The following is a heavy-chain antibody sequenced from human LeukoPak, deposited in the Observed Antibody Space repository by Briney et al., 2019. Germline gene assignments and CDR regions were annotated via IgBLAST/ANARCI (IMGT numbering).Heavy chain of an antibody. V-gene: IGHV4-39*07. J-gene: IGHJ4*02. CDR1: GGSISSRSYY. D-gene: IGHD1-26*01. CDR2: IYYSGDT. Sequence: SETLSFTCTVSGGSISSRSYYWGWIRQPPGKGLEWIANIYYSGDTYYNPSLKSRVTISVDTSRNQFSLKLSSVTAADTAVYYCARDRSRWDLLPFDYWGQGTLVTVSS. CDR3: ARDRSRWDLLPFDY.